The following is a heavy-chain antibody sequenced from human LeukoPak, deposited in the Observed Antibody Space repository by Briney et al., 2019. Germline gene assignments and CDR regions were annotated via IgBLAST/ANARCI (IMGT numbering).Heavy chain of an antibody. CDR1: GGTFSSYA. J-gene: IGHJ6*03. Sequence: AASVKVSCKASGGTFSSYAISWVRQAPGQGLEWMGGIIPIFGTANYAQKFQGRVTITTDESTSTAYMELSSLRSEDTAVYYCARGPIQLWSYYYYMDVWGKGTTVTVSS. D-gene: IGHD5-18*01. CDR3: ARGPIQLWSYYYYMDV. V-gene: IGHV1-69*05. CDR2: IIPIFGTA.